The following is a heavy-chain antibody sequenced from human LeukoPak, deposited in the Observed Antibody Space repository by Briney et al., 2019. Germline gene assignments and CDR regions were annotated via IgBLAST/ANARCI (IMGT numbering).Heavy chain of an antibody. CDR3: ASYDSDPGAFDI. J-gene: IGHJ3*02. CDR1: GGSISSSSYY. Sequence: PSETLSLTCTVSGGSISSSSYYWGWIRQPPGKGLEWIGYMYYSGSTNYNPSTNYNPSLKSRVTISVDTSKNQFSLKLSSVTAADTAVYYCASYDSDPGAFDIWGQGTMVTVSS. D-gene: IGHD3-22*01. CDR2: MYYSGST. V-gene: IGHV4-61*05.